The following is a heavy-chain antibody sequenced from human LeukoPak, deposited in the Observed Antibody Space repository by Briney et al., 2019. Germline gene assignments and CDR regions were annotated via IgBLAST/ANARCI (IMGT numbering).Heavy chain of an antibody. J-gene: IGHJ4*02. D-gene: IGHD4-11*01. CDR1: GFTFSAYN. CDR3: AKAGDYSYFDY. Sequence: PGGSLRLSCAASGFTFSAYNMNWVREAPGKGLEWVSAISGSDGSTYYADSVKGRFTISRDNSKNTLYLQMNSLRAEDTAIYYCAKAGDYSYFDYWRQGTLVTVSS. CDR2: ISGSDGST. V-gene: IGHV3-23*01.